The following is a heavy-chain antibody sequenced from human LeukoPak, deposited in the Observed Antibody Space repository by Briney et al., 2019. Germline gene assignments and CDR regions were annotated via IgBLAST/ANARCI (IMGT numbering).Heavy chain of an antibody. CDR3: ARASVESSSWRSHFDY. V-gene: IGHV3-21*01. CDR2: ISSSSSYI. D-gene: IGHD6-13*01. J-gene: IGHJ4*02. Sequence: GGSLRLSCAASGFTFSSYSMNWVRQAPGKGLEWVSSISSSSSYIYYADSVKGRFTISRDNPKNSLYLQMNSLRAEDTAVYYCARASVESSSWRSHFDYWGQGTLVTVSS. CDR1: GFTFSSYS.